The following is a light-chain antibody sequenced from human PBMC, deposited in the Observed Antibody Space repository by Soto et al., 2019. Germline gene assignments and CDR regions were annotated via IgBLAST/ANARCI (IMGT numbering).Light chain of an antibody. CDR1: QSISAW. Sequence: DIQMTQSPSTLSASVGERVTITCRASQSISAWLAWYQQKPGKAPKLLIYKASNVESGVPSRFSGSGSGTEFTLTISSLQPDDFATYYCQQYHRYPLTFGQGTRLEIK. J-gene: IGKJ5*01. CDR3: QQYHRYPLT. CDR2: KAS. V-gene: IGKV1-5*03.